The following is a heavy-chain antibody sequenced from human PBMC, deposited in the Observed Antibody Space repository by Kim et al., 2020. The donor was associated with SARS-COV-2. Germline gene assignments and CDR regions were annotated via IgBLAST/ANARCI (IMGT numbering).Heavy chain of an antibody. J-gene: IGHJ6*03. CDR2: IHYSGST. CDR3: SRVMLGLKYYIDC. CDR1: GCSISRDY. V-gene: IGHV4-59*01. D-gene: IGHD3-10*02. Sequence: SETLSLTCSASGCSISRDYWSCIRQPPGKGLEWIGYIHYSGSTTYNPSLESLVSISIVTSKNHFSLKLRSVTSADTALYYFSRVMLGLKYYIDCLGKGT.